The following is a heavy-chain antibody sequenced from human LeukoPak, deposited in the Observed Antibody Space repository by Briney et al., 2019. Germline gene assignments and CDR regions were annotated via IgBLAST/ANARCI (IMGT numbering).Heavy chain of an antibody. CDR2: IYFSGGT. Sequence: SETLSLTCTVSGDSISSSNCYWGWIRQPPGKGLEWIGSIYFSGGTYYNASLKSRVTISVDTSKNQFSLKLSSVTAADTAVYYCARTTEGGYTSAYFYYYYMDVWGKGTTVTISS. CDR1: GDSISSSNCY. D-gene: IGHD5-18*01. V-gene: IGHV4-39*07. J-gene: IGHJ6*03. CDR3: ARTTEGGYTSAYFYYYYMDV.